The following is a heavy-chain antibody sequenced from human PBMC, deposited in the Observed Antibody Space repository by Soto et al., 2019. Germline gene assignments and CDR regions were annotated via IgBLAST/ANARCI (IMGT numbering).Heavy chain of an antibody. J-gene: IGHJ6*02. CDR3: ARAQGGYSYGLKYGMDV. CDR2: ISSSSSYT. V-gene: IGHV3-11*06. D-gene: IGHD5-18*01. CDR1: GFTFSDYY. Sequence: PGGFLRLSCAASGFTFSDYYMSWIRQAPGKGLEWVSYISSSSSYTNYADSVKGRFTISRDNAKNSLYLQMNSLRAEDTAVYYCARAQGGYSYGLKYGMDVWGQGTTVNVSS.